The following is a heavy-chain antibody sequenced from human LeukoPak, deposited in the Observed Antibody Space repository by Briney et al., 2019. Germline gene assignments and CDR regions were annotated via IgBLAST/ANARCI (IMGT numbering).Heavy chain of an antibody. CDR2: ISGSGGST. J-gene: IGHJ5*02. Sequence: PGGSLRLSCAASGFTFGSYAMSWVRQAPGKGLEWVSAISGSGGSTYYADSVKGRFTISRDNSKNTLYLQMNSLRAEDTAVYYCAKGGWGSPPYSSSWFNWFDPWGQGTLVTVSS. CDR3: AKGGWGSPPYSSSWFNWFDP. V-gene: IGHV3-23*01. CDR1: GFTFGSYA. D-gene: IGHD6-13*01.